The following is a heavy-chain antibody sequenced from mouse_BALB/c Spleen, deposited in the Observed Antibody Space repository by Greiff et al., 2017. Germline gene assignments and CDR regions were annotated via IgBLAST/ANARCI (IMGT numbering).Heavy chain of an antibody. D-gene: IGHD2-1*01. CDR2: ISSGGSYT. CDR1: GFTFSSYA. V-gene: IGHV5-9-4*01. CDR3: AREGGNFSMDY. Sequence: EVKLMESGGGLVKPGGSLKLSCAASGFTFSSYAMSWVRQSPEKRLEWVAEISSGGSYTYYPDTVTGRFTISRDNAKNTLYLEMSSLRSEDTAMYYCAREGGNFSMDYWGQGTSVTGSS. J-gene: IGHJ4*01.